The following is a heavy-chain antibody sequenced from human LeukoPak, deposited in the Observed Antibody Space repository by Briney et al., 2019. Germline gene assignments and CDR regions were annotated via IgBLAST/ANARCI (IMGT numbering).Heavy chain of an antibody. V-gene: IGHV3-30*04. J-gene: IGHJ6*02. D-gene: IGHD5-18*01. Sequence: GGSLRLSCAASGFTFSSYAMHWVRQAPGKGLEWVAVISYDGTNKYYADSVKGRCTISRDNSKNTLFLQMNSLRAEDTAVYYCAREIKPSGFNYSTLFYYYGMDVWGQGTTVTVPS. CDR2: ISYDGTNK. CDR3: AREIKPSGFNYSTLFYYYGMDV. CDR1: GFTFSSYA.